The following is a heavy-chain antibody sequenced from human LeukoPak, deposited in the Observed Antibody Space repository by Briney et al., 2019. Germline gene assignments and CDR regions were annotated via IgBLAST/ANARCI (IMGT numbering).Heavy chain of an antibody. Sequence: GGSLRLSCAASGFIFSSYGMHWVRQAPDKGLEWVAFIRYDGSRKYYADSVKGRFTISRDNSKNTLYLQMNSLRAEDTAVYYCAKKVLGVTYYFDYWGQGTLVTVSS. CDR2: IRYDGSRK. CDR1: GFIFSSYG. D-gene: IGHD1-26*01. V-gene: IGHV3-30*02. CDR3: AKKVLGVTYYFDY. J-gene: IGHJ4*02.